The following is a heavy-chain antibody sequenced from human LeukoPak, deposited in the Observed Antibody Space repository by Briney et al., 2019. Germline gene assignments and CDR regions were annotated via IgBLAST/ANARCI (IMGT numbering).Heavy chain of an antibody. D-gene: IGHD6-13*01. J-gene: IGHJ4*02. CDR3: AKESRLIAAAGSRVPLDTMYYFDY. CDR2: ISSTSSYI. Sequence: GGSLRLSCAASGFTFSSYAMHWVRQAPGKGLEWVSSISSTSSYIYYVDSVKGRFTISRDNSKNTLYLQMNSLRAEDTAVYYCAKESRLIAAAGSRVPLDTMYYFDYWGQGTLVTVSS. V-gene: IGHV3-21*04. CDR1: GFTFSSYA.